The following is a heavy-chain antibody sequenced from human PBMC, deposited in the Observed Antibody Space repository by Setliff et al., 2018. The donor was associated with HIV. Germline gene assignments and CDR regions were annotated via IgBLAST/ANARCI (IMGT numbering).Heavy chain of an antibody. V-gene: IGHV3-30*01. CDR1: GFTFRSYA. D-gene: IGHD3-22*01. J-gene: IGHJ4*02. CDR2: ISNDGSNE. CDR3: ARASYYCDSSGYYFGY. Sequence: PGGSLRLSCAASGFTFRSYAMHWVRQAPGKGLEWVAVISNDGSNEYYADSVKGRFTISRDNSKNTLWLQMNSLRAEDTAVYYCARASYYCDSSGYYFGYWGQGTLVTVS.